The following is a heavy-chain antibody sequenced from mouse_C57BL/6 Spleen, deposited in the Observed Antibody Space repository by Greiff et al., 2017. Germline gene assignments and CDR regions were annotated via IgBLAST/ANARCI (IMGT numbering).Heavy chain of an antibody. Sequence: QVHVKQPGAELVKPGASVKLSCKASGYTFTSYWMQWVKQRPGQGLEWIGEIDPSDSYTNYNQKFKGKATLTVDTSSSTAYMQLSSLTSEDSAVYYCARGAYDGYYFDYWGQGTTLTVSS. CDR2: IDPSDSYT. CDR1: GYTFTSYW. V-gene: IGHV1-50*01. D-gene: IGHD2-3*01. J-gene: IGHJ2*01. CDR3: ARGAYDGYYFDY.